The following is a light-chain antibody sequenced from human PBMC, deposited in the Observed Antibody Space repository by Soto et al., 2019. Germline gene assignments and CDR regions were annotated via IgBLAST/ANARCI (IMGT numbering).Light chain of an antibody. CDR3: QQYGSSPPMYT. Sequence: EIVLTQSPGTLSLSPGERATLSCRASQSVSSSYLAWYQQKPGQAPRLLIYGASSRATGIPDRFSGSXSGTDFTLTISRLEPEDFAVYYCQQYGSSPPMYTFGQGTKLEIK. CDR1: QSVSSSY. V-gene: IGKV3-20*01. CDR2: GAS. J-gene: IGKJ2*01.